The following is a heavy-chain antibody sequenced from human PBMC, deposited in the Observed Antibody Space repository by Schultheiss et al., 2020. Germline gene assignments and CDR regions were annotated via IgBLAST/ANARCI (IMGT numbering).Heavy chain of an antibody. CDR1: GGSFSGYY. CDR3: AGRAKWQSIDY. J-gene: IGHJ4*02. CDR2: INHSGST. V-gene: IGHV4-34*01. Sequence: SQTLSLTCAVYGGSFSGYYWSWIRQPPEKGLEWIGEINHSGSTNYNPSLKSRVTISVDTSKNQFSLKLSSVTAADTAVYYCAGRAKWQSIDYWGQGTLVTVSS. D-gene: IGHD2-8*01.